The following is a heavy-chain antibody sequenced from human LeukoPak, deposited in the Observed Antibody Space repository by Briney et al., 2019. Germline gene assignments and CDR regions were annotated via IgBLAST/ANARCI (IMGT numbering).Heavy chain of an antibody. D-gene: IGHD6-13*01. CDR1: GYTFTGYY. Sequence: ASVKVSCKASGYTFTGYYMHWVRQAPGQGLEWMGWINPNSGGTNYAQKFQGRVTMTRDTSISTAYMELSRLRSDDTAVYYCARVRIAAAGDVGDYWGQGTLVTVSS. V-gene: IGHV1-2*02. CDR3: ARVRIAAAGDVGDY. CDR2: INPNSGGT. J-gene: IGHJ4*02.